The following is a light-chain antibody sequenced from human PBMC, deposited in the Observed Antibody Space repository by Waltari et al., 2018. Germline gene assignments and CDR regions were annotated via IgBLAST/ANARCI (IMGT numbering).Light chain of an antibody. J-gene: IGLJ1*01. CDR2: DVS. V-gene: IGLV2-14*03. Sequence: QSALTQPASVSGSPGQSITISCTGTSSDVGGYVFVSWYQHHPGKAPKLMIYDVSNRPSGVSDRFSGSKSGNTASLTISGLQAEDEADYYCSSYTSSSTDVFGTGTKVTVL. CDR1: SSDVGGYVF. CDR3: SSYTSSSTDV.